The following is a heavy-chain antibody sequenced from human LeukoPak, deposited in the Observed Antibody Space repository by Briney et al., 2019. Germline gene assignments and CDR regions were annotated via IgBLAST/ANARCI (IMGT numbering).Heavy chain of an antibody. CDR3: ARSMVRGSTPGGAFDI. D-gene: IGHD3-10*01. J-gene: IGHJ3*02. V-gene: IGHV1-69*01. CDR2: IIPIFGTA. Sequence: SVKVSCKASGGTFSSYAISWVRQAPGQGLEWMGGIIPIFGTANYAQKFQGRVTITADESTSTAYMELSSLRSEDTAVYYCARSMVRGSTPGGAFDIWGQGTMVTVSS. CDR1: GGTFSSYA.